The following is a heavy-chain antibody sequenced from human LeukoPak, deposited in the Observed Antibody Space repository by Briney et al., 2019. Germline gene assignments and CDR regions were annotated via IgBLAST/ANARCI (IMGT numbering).Heavy chain of an antibody. CDR1: EFTFRRYD. V-gene: IGHV3-30*04. CDR3: ARASAMAGAYRDNWFDP. CDR2: ISYDGRSE. Sequence: GGSLRLSCAASEFTFRRYDMHWVRQAPGKGLEWVAVISYDGRSEHYADSVKGRSTISRDNSKNTLYVQMNSLRGEDTAVYYCARASAMAGAYRDNWFDPWGQGTLVTVSS. D-gene: IGHD6-19*01. J-gene: IGHJ5*02.